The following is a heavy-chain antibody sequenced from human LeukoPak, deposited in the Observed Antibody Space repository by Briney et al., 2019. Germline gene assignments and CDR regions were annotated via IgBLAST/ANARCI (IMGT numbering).Heavy chain of an antibody. J-gene: IGHJ5*02. D-gene: IGHD3-22*01. CDR2: INPSGGST. V-gene: IGHV1-46*01. CDR1: GYTFTSYY. CDR3: ARGSDSSGYYHLNWFDP. Sequence: ASVKLSCKASGYTFTSYYIHWVRQAPGQGLEWMGIINPSGGSTSYAQKFQGRVTMTRDTSTSTVYMELSSLRSEDTAVYYCARGSDSSGYYHLNWFDPWGQGTLVTVSS.